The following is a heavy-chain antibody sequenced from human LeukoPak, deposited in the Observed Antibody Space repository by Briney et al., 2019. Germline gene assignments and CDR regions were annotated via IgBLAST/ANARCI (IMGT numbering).Heavy chain of an antibody. CDR1: GGSISSYY. CDR2: IYYSGST. D-gene: IGHD3-10*01. J-gene: IGHJ4*02. V-gene: IGHV4-59*12. Sequence: PSETLSLTCTVSGGSISSYYWSWIRQPPGKGLEWIGYIYYSGSTNYNPSLKSRVTISVDTSKNQFSLKLSSVTAADTAVYYCARDHPLGNFDYWGQGTLVTVSS. CDR3: ARDHPLGNFDY.